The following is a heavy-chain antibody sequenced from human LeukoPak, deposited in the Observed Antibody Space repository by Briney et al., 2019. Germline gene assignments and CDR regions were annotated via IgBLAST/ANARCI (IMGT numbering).Heavy chain of an antibody. J-gene: IGHJ6*03. CDR3: ARAHGSSPPGYYYMDV. D-gene: IGHD6-6*01. Sequence: PSETLSLTCTVSGGSISSSSYYWGWIRQPPGKGLEWIGSIYYSGSTYYNPSLKSRVTISVDTSKNQFSLKLSSVTAADTAVYYCARAHGSSPPGYYYMDVWGKGTTVTVSS. V-gene: IGHV4-39*07. CDR2: IYYSGST. CDR1: GGSISSSSYY.